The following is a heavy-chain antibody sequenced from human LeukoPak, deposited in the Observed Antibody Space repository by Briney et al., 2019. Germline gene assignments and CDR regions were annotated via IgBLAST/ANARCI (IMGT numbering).Heavy chain of an antibody. J-gene: IGHJ6*02. V-gene: IGHV3-33*01. CDR3: ARDGDCGGDCYNYYGMDV. Sequence: PGGSLRLSCAASGFTFSSYGMHWVRQAPGKGLEWVAVIWYDGSNKYYADSVKGRFTISRDNSKNTLYPQMNSLRAEDTAVYYCARDGDCGGDCYNYYGMDVWGQGTTVTVSS. CDR2: IWYDGSNK. CDR1: GFTFSSYG. D-gene: IGHD2-21*02.